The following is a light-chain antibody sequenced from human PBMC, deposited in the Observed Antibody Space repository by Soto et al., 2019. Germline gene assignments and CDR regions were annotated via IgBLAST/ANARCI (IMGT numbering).Light chain of an antibody. CDR1: QDISNY. V-gene: IGKV1-33*01. CDR3: QQYDNLPRVYT. Sequence: DIQMTQSPSSLSASVGDRVTITCRASQDISNYLNWYQQKPGKAPKLLIYDASNLETGVPSRFSGSGSGTDFTFTISSLQPEDIATYYCQQYDNLPRVYTFGQGTKLEIK. CDR2: DAS. J-gene: IGKJ2*01.